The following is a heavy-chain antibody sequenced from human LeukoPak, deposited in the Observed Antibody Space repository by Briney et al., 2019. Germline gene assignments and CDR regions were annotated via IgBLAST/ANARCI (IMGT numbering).Heavy chain of an antibody. CDR1: GYTFSNYG. Sequence: ASVKVSCKASGYTFSNYGVNWVRQAPGQGLEWMGWISAYNGNTNYAQKLQGRVTMTTDTSTSTAYTELRTLRSDDTAVYYCARGRRLEPSEYWGQGTLVTVSS. CDR3: ARGRRLEPSEY. J-gene: IGHJ4*02. CDR2: ISAYNGNT. V-gene: IGHV1-18*01. D-gene: IGHD1-1*01.